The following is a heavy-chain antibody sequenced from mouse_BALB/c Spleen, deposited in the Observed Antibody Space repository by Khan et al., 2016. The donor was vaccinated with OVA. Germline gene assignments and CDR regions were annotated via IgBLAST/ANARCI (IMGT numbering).Heavy chain of an antibody. J-gene: IGHJ4*01. CDR2: ISYSGRT. D-gene: IGHD2-4*01. CDR3: ARRGYDYVDALDY. CDR1: GYSITSDYA. V-gene: IGHV3-2*02. Sequence: EVELVESGPGLVKPSQSLSLTCTVTGYSITSDYAWNWIRQFPGNKLEWMGYISYSGRTSYNPSLKSRISITRDTSKNQFFLHLNSVTTEDTATYYCARRGYDYVDALDYWGQGTSVTVSS.